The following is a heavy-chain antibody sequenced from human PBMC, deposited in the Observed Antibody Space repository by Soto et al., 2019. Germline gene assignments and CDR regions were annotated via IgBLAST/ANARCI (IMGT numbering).Heavy chain of an antibody. D-gene: IGHD5-12*01. V-gene: IGHV3-30-3*01. J-gene: IGHJ6*02. Sequence: GGSLRLSCAASGFTFSSYAMHWVRQAPGKGLEWVAVISYDGSNKYYADSVKGRFTISRDNSKNTLYLQMNSLRAEDTAVYYCARVGYDYPPYYYYGMDVWGHGTTVTVYS. CDR1: GFTFSSYA. CDR3: ARVGYDYPPYYYYGMDV. CDR2: ISYDGSNK.